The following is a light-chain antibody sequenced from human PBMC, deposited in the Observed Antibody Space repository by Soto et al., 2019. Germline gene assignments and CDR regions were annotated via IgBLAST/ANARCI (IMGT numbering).Light chain of an antibody. CDR1: QSISSW. J-gene: IGKJ1*01. CDR3: QPYNSYSR. Sequence: DIQMTQSPSTLSSSVGDRVTITCRASQSISSWLAWYQQKPGKAPKLLIYKASSLESGVPSRFSGSGSGTEFTLTISSLQPDDFATYYCQPYNSYSRFGQGTKVEIK. CDR2: KAS. V-gene: IGKV1-5*03.